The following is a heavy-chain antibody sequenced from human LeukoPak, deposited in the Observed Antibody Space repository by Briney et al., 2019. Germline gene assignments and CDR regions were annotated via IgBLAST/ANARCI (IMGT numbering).Heavy chain of an antibody. CDR1: GFTFDDYA. Sequence: GRSLRLSCAASGFTFDDYAMHWVRQAPGKGLEWVSGISWNSGSIGYADSVKGRFTISRDNAKNSLYLQMNSLRAEDTALYYCAKDTAKDYYYGMDVWGQGTTVTVSS. V-gene: IGHV3-9*01. CDR3: AKDTAKDYYYGMDV. CDR2: ISWNSGSI. J-gene: IGHJ6*02.